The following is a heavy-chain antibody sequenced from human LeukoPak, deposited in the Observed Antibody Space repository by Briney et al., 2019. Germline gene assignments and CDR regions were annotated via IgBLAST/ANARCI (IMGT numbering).Heavy chain of an antibody. CDR3: AKDPSSYSSGPNWFDP. Sequence: GGSLRLSCAASGFTFDDYAMHWVRHAPGEGLEWVSGISWNSGSIGYADSVKGRFTISRDNAKNSLYLQMNSLRAEDTALYYCAKDPSSYSSGPNWFDPWGQGTLVTVSS. CDR1: GFTFDDYA. V-gene: IGHV3-9*01. CDR2: ISWNSGSI. D-gene: IGHD6-19*01. J-gene: IGHJ5*02.